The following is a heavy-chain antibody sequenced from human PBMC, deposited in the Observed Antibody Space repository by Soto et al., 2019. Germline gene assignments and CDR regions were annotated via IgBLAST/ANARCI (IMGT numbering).Heavy chain of an antibody. V-gene: IGHV4-39*01. CDR1: GGSISIYY. D-gene: IGHD2-15*01. J-gene: IGHJ4*02. CDR2: IYYSGST. Sequence: SETLSLTCTVSGGSISIYYWGWIRLPPGKGLEWIGSIYYSGSTYYNPSLKSLVTISVDTSKNQFSLKLSSVTAADTAVYYCARRWGYSSHYWGQRTLVTVSS. CDR3: ARRWGYSSHY.